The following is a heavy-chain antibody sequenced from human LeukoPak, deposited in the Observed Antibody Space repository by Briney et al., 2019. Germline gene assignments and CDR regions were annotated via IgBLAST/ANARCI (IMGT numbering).Heavy chain of an antibody. J-gene: IGHJ4*02. Sequence: ASVKVSCTASGYTFTSYYMHWVRQAPGQGLEWMGIVNPSGGSTSYAQKFQGRVTMTRDTSTSTVYMELSSLRSEDTAVYYCARSGGYDLGVDYWGQGTLVTVSS. V-gene: IGHV1-46*01. CDR1: GYTFTSYY. CDR2: VNPSGGST. CDR3: ARSGGYDLGVDY. D-gene: IGHD5-12*01.